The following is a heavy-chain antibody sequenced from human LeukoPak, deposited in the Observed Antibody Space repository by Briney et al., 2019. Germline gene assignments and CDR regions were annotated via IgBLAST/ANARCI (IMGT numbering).Heavy chain of an antibody. D-gene: IGHD3-22*01. J-gene: IGHJ3*02. V-gene: IGHV1-2*02. CDR1: GYTFTGYY. CDR2: INPNSGGT. CDR3: ARDSSGPDI. Sequence: ASVKVSCKASGYTFTGYYMHWVRQAPGQGLEWMGWINPNSGGTNYAQKFQGRVTITTDESTSTAYMELSSLRSEDTAVYYCARDSSGPDIWGQGTMVTVSS.